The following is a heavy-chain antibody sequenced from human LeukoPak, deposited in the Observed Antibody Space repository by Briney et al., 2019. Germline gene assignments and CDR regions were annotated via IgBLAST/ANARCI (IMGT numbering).Heavy chain of an antibody. CDR1: GGSFSGYY. CDR2: INHSGST. J-gene: IGHJ3*02. D-gene: IGHD2-2*01. V-gene: IGHV4-34*01. CDR3: ARRVPAAIEGAFDI. Sequence: SETLSLTCAVYGGSFSGYYWSWIRQPPGKGLEWIGEINHSGSTNYNPSLKSRVTISVDTSKNQFSLKLSSVTAADTAVYYCARRVPAAIEGAFDIWGQGTMVTVSS.